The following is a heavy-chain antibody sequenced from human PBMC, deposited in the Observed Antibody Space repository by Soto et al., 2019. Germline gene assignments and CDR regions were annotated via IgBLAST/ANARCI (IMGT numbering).Heavy chain of an antibody. J-gene: IGHJ6*02. CDR2: ISGSGGST. V-gene: IGHV3-23*01. Sequence: EVQLLESGGGLVQPGGSLRLSCAVSGFTFSSYAMSWVRQAPGKGLEWVSAISGSGGSTYYADSVKGRFTISRDNSKNTLYLQMNSLRAEDTAVYYCAKEGGVEVALTYYYYGMDVWGQGTTVTVSS. CDR1: GFTFSSYA. D-gene: IGHD2-15*01. CDR3: AKEGGVEVALTYYYYGMDV.